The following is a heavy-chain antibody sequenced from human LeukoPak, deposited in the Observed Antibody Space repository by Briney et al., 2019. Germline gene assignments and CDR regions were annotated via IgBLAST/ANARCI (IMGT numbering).Heavy chain of an antibody. CDR2: IYSSGIT. CDR1: GGSISSHY. J-gene: IGHJ4*02. Sequence: SETLSLTCTVPGGSISSHYWTWIRQPPGKGLEWIGYIYSSGITNYNPSLTSRLTISVDTSSNQFSLDLRSMTAADTAVYYCARHLSSSWNFDYWGRGTLVTVSS. CDR3: ARHLSSSWNFDY. D-gene: IGHD6-13*01. V-gene: IGHV4-59*08.